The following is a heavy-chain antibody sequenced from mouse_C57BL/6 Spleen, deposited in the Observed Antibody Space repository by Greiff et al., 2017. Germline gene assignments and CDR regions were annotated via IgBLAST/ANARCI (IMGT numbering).Heavy chain of an antibody. CDR2: INPSNGGT. Sequence: QVQLQQSGTELVKPGASVKLSCKASGYTFTSYWMHWVKQRPGQGLEWIGNINPSNGGTNYNEKFKSKATLTVDKSSSTAYMQLSSLTSEDSAVYYCARTTGTRGGFDYWGQGTTLTVSS. CDR1: GYTFTSYW. V-gene: IGHV1-53*01. CDR3: ARTTGTRGGFDY. D-gene: IGHD4-1*01. J-gene: IGHJ2*01.